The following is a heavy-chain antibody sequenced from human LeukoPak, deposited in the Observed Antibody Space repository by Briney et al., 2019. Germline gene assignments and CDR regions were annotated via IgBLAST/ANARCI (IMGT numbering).Heavy chain of an antibody. CDR2: VSASGGST. D-gene: IGHD1-1*01. J-gene: IGHJ4*02. V-gene: IGHV3-23*01. CDR3: ARRGATGTTRYFDF. Sequence: LGGSLRLSCAASGFTFSSYAMSWVRQAPGKGLEWVSAVSASGGSTYYADSVKGRFTISRDNSKNTLYLQMDSLRAEDTAVYSCARRGATGTTRYFDFWGQGTLVTVSS. CDR1: GFTFSSYA.